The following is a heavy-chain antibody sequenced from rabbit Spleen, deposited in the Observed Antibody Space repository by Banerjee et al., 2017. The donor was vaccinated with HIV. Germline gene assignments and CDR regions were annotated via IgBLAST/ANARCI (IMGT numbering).Heavy chain of an antibody. V-gene: IGHV1S40*01. CDR3: ARGPYVVVSPDYFNL. CDR2: IYADSSSFT. J-gene: IGHJ4*01. Sequence: QSLEESGGDLVKSGASLTLTCTASGFTISSSYWICWVRQAPGKGLEWIACIYADSSSFTYFATWAKGRFTISKTSSTTVTLQMTRLTAADTATYFCARGPYVVVSPDYFNLWGQGTLVTVS. D-gene: IGHD3-1*01. CDR1: GFTISSSYW.